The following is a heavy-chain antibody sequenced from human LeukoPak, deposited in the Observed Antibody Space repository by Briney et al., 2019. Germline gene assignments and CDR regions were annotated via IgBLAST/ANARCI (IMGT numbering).Heavy chain of an antibody. V-gene: IGHV4-39*07. CDR1: GGSISSSSYY. CDR2: IYYSGST. J-gene: IGHJ3*02. CDR3: ARNYYDSSGYDPLGVGAFDI. Sequence: SETLSLTCTVSGGSISSSSYYWGWIRQPPGKGLGWIGSIYYSGSTYYNPSLKSRVTISVDTSKNQFSLKLSSVTAADTAVYYCARNYYDSSGYDPLGVGAFDIWGQGTMVTVSS. D-gene: IGHD3-22*01.